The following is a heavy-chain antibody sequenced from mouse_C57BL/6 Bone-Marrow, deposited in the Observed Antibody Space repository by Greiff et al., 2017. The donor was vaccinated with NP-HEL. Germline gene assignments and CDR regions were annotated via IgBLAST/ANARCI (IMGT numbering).Heavy chain of an antibody. V-gene: IGHV7-1*01. CDR1: GFTFSDFY. CDR3: ARDSVVWYFDV. D-gene: IGHD1-1*02. Sequence: EVKLMESGGGLVQSGRSLRLSCATSGFTFSDFYMEWVRQAPGKGLEWIAASRHKANDYPTEYSASVKGRFIVASDSTPSILYLQMKALRAEDTAIYYSARDSVVWYFDVWGTGTTVTVSP. J-gene: IGHJ1*03. CDR2: SRHKANDYPT.